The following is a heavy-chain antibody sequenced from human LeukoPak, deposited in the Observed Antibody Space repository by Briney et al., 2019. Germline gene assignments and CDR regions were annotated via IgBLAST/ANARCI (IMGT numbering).Heavy chain of an antibody. D-gene: IGHD6-13*01. J-gene: IGHJ4*02. Sequence: PGGSLRLSCAASGFTFSSYAMHWVRQAPGKGLEWVAVISYDGSNKYYADSVKGRFTISRDNSKNTLYLQMNSLRAEDTAVYYCARDYKAAYSSSWYDSLDYWGQGTLVTVSS. CDR2: ISYDGSNK. CDR1: GFTFSSYA. CDR3: ARDYKAAYSSSWYDSLDY. V-gene: IGHV3-30-3*01.